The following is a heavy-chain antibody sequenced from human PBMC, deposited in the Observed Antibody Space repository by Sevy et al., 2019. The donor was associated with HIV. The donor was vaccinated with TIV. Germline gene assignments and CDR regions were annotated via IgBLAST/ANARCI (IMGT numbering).Heavy chain of an antibody. Sequence: GGSLRLSCAASGFIFSSYGMHWVRQSPGKGLDWVAVISSDGSNKYCADSVKRRFTISRDNSKNTLYLQMNSLRPEDTAVYYCAKGLIGEGGDDDARSGFYYFFDSWGQGTLVTVSS. D-gene: IGHD3-22*01. CDR3: AKGLIGEGGDDDARSGFYYFFDS. CDR1: GFIFSSYG. J-gene: IGHJ4*02. V-gene: IGHV3-30*18. CDR2: ISSDGSNK.